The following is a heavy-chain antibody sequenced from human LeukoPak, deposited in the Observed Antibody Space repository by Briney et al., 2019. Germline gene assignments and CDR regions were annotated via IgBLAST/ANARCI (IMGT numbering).Heavy chain of an antibody. CDR3: ARGSGGVYFYYMDV. D-gene: IGHD3-16*01. V-gene: IGHV4-39*01. Sequence: SETLSLTCTVSGGSITSGSYYWGWVRQPPGEGLEWIASLYYSGSSYYSPSLMSRVAISEDTSRNQFSLKLKSVTAADTAVYYCARGSGGVYFYYMDVWGKGTPVTVSS. J-gene: IGHJ6*03. CDR2: LYYSGSS. CDR1: GGSITSGSYY.